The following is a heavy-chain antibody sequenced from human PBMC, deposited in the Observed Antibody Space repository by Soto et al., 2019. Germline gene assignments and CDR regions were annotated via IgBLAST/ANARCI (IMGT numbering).Heavy chain of an antibody. V-gene: IGHV3-74*01. CDR2: INSDGSST. D-gene: IGHD3-22*01. CDR3: ARDAITVYDSSGYYLRAEYFQH. Sequence: PXESLRLSCAASGFTFSSYWMHWVRQAPGKGLVWVSRINSDGSSTSYADSVKGRFTISRDNAKNTLYLQMNSLRAEDTAVYYCARDAITVYDSSGYYLRAEYFQHWGQGTLVTVSS. J-gene: IGHJ1*01. CDR1: GFTFSSYW.